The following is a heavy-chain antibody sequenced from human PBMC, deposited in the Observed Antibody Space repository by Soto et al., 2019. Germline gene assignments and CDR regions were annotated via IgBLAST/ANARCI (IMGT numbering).Heavy chain of an antibody. Sequence: GASVKVSCKASGYTFTGYYIHWVRQAPGQGLEWMGWINPNSGGTTYAQDFQGRVTLTRDTSINTAYMELSSLTSDDTAVYYCATGPLSELRGLHYWGPKTLVTVSS. J-gene: IGHJ4*02. CDR3: ATGPLSELRGLHY. V-gene: IGHV1-2*02. D-gene: IGHD1-26*01. CDR2: INPNSGGT. CDR1: GYTFTGYY.